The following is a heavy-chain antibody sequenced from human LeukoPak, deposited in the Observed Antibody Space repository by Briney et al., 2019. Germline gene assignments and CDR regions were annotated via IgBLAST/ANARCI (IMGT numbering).Heavy chain of an antibody. J-gene: IGHJ4*02. Sequence: SGGSLRLSCAVSGFIFSSYWMSWVRQAPGKGLEWVGNINQEGSERNHGDSVNGRFTISRDNAENSLYLQMNSLRAEDTAVYYCARIIGAFGTYRYDSWGQGTLVSVSS. V-gene: IGHV3-7*01. CDR2: INQEGSER. CDR3: ARIIGAFGTYRYDS. CDR1: GFIFSSYW. D-gene: IGHD3-16*02.